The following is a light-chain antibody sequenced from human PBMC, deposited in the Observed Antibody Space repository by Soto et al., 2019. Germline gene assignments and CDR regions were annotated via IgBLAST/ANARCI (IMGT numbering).Light chain of an antibody. CDR1: QSISTY. CDR2: DAS. CDR3: QPGSTWPPD. Sequence: QSPLNLSLSPGDRATLSCRASQSISTYLAWFQQKPGQAPRLLIYDASNRAAGVPARFTGSGSGTNFTLSISSLEPEDFAVYYCQPGSTWPPDFGYGTRLEIK. J-gene: IGKJ5*01. V-gene: IGKV3-11*01.